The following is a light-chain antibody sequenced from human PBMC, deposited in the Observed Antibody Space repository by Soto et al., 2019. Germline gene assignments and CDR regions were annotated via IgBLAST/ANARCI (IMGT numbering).Light chain of an antibody. Sequence: EILMTQSPATLSVSPGERATLSCRASQSVSSNLAWYQQKPGQAPRLLIYGASTRATGTPARFSGSGSGTEFTLTISSLQSEDFALYYCHQYNKWPRITFGQGTRLEIK. CDR1: QSVSSN. CDR2: GAS. V-gene: IGKV3D-15*01. J-gene: IGKJ5*01. CDR3: HQYNKWPRIT.